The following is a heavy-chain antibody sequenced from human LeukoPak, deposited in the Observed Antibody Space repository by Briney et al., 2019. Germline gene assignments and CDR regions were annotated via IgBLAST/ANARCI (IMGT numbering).Heavy chain of an antibody. CDR3: TKALTYYYDSSGYCFDY. J-gene: IGHJ4*02. Sequence: GGSLRLSCAASGFTFDDYAMHWVRQAPGKGLEWVSGISWNSGSIGYADSVKGRFTISRDNAKNSLYLQMNSLRAEDTALYYCTKALTYYYDSSGYCFDYWGQGTLATVYS. CDR2: ISWNSGSI. CDR1: GFTFDDYA. D-gene: IGHD3-22*01. V-gene: IGHV3-9*01.